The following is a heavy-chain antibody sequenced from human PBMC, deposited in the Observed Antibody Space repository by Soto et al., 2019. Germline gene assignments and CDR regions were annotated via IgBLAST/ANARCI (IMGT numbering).Heavy chain of an antibody. J-gene: IGHJ6*02. CDR1: GFTFRTYW. CDR2: INLDGSEK. D-gene: IGHD5-18*01. CDR3: ARDGSTSWYSYDYHGMDV. Sequence: EVQLVESGGGLVQPGGSLRLSCAASGFTFRTYWLSWVRQVAGKGLEWVANINLDGSEKNYVDSVTGRFTISRDNARNSLDLQMSSLRAEDTALYYCARDGSTSWYSYDYHGMDVWGQGTTVTVSS. V-gene: IGHV3-7*05.